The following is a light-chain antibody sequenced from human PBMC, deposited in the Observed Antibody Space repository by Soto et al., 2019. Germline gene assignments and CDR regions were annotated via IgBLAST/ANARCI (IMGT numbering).Light chain of an antibody. CDR2: DAS. Sequence: EIVMTQSPATLSVSPGERASLSCRASQSVSSYLAWYQQKPGQAPRLLIYDASNRATGIPARFSGSGSGTDFTLTISSLQPDDFATYYCQQYNSYSAFGQGTKVDI. V-gene: IGKV3D-15*01. CDR1: QSVSSY. J-gene: IGKJ1*01. CDR3: QQYNSYSA.